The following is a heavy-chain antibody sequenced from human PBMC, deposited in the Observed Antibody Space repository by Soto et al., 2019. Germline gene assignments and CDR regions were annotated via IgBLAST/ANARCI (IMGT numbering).Heavy chain of an antibody. Sequence: PSETLSLTRTVSGCSISSYYWSWIRQPPGKGLEWIGYIYYSGSTNYNPSLKSRGTISVYTSNDQFSLKLSSVTPAATAVYYGASRHGQRFSFWGQGSLVTVSS. CDR3: ASRHGQRFSF. J-gene: IGHJ1*01. CDR1: GCSISSYY. V-gene: IGHV4-59*08. CDR2: IYYSGST. D-gene: IGHD2-2*01.